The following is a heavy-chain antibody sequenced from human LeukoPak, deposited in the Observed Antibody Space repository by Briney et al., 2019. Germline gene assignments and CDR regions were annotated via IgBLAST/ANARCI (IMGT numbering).Heavy chain of an antibody. J-gene: IGHJ5*02. CDR3: ASVVMVRGVSWFDP. CDR1: GYTFTSYG. D-gene: IGHD3-10*01. CDR2: IIPIFGTA. V-gene: IGHV1-69*13. Sequence: ASVKVSCKASGYTFTSYGISWVRQAPGQGLEWMGGIIPIFGTANYAQRFQGRVTITADESTSTAYMELSSLRSEDTAVYYCASVVMVRGVSWFDPWGQGTLVTVSS.